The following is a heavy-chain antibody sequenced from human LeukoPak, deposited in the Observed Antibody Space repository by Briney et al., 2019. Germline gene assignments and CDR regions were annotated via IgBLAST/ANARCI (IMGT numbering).Heavy chain of an antibody. Sequence: GGSLRLSCAASGITFSVYDMHWVRQALGKGLEWVAFIRYDGGNKFYADSVKGRFTISRDNSKNTLYLQMNSLRAEDTAVYYCAKFPYSSGWATDYWGQGSLVTVSP. CDR1: GITFSVYD. V-gene: IGHV3-30*02. CDR3: AKFPYSSGWATDY. D-gene: IGHD6-19*01. CDR2: IRYDGGNK. J-gene: IGHJ4*02.